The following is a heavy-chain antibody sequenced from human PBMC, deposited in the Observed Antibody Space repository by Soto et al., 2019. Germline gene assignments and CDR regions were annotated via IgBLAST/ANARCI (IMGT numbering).Heavy chain of an antibody. V-gene: IGHV1-18*01. CDR1: GCTFTSYG. Sequence: ASVKVSCKASGCTFTSYGISWVRQAPGQGLEWMGWISAYNGNTNYAQKLQGRVTMTTDTSTSTAYMELRSLRSDDTAVYYCASSRNNDYGDYAVDYWGQGTLVTVSS. J-gene: IGHJ4*02. CDR2: ISAYNGNT. CDR3: ASSRNNDYGDYAVDY. D-gene: IGHD4-17*01.